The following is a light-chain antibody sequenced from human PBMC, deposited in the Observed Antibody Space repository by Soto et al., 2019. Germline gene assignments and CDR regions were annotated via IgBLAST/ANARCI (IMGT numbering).Light chain of an antibody. Sequence: DIQMTQSPSSLSASVGDRVTITCRASQSISSYLNWYQQKPGKAPKLLIYGASTLQSGVPPRFSGSGSGTDFTLTISNLQPEDFATDYCQQSYNTPYTFGQGTKLEIK. CDR2: GAS. V-gene: IGKV1-39*01. CDR1: QSISSY. J-gene: IGKJ2*01. CDR3: QQSYNTPYT.